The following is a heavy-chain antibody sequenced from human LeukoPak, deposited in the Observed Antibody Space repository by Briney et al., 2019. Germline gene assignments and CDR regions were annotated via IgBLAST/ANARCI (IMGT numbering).Heavy chain of an antibody. V-gene: IGHV4-39*01. Sequence: SETLSLTCTVSGGSISSSSYYWAGIRQPPGKGLEWIGSIYYSGTTYYNPSLKSRVTISVDTSKNQFSLKLSSVTAADTAVYYCARHPSSRYYFDYWGQGTLVTVSS. CDR2: IYYSGTT. CDR3: ARHPSSRYYFDY. CDR1: GGSISSSSYY. J-gene: IGHJ4*02.